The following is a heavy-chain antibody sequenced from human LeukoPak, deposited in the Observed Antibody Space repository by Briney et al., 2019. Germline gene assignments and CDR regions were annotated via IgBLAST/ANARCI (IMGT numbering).Heavy chain of an antibody. J-gene: IGHJ3*02. Sequence: ASVKVSCKASGYTFTSYAMNWVRQAPGQGLEWMGWINTNTGNPTYAQGFAGRFVFSLDTSVSTAYLQICSLKAEDTAVYYCAREDGIAVAGTDAFDIWGQGTMVTVSS. CDR2: INTNTGNP. V-gene: IGHV7-4-1*01. CDR3: AREDGIAVAGTDAFDI. D-gene: IGHD6-19*01. CDR1: GYTFTSYA.